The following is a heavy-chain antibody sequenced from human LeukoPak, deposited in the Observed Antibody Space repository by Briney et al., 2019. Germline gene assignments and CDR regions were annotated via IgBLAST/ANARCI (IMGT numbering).Heavy chain of an antibody. CDR2: IRYDGSNK. Sequence: GGSLRLSCAASGFTFSSYGMHWVRQAPGKGLEWVAFIRYDGSNKYYADSVKGRFTISRDNSKNTLYLQMNSLKNEDTAVYYCVSEVSGSFPTWGQGTLVTVSS. V-gene: IGHV3-30*02. CDR3: VSEVSGSFPT. D-gene: IGHD1-26*01. CDR1: GFTFSSYG. J-gene: IGHJ4*02.